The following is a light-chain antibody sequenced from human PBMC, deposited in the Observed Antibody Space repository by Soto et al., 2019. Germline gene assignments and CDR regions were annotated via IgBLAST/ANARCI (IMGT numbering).Light chain of an antibody. Sequence: QSALTQPPSASGSPGQSVTISCTGTSSDVGGYNYVSWYQHHPGKAPKPMISEVTNRPSGVPDRFSGSKSGNTASLTVSGLQAEDEADYYCTSYSGSNTPYVFGTGTKVTVL. J-gene: IGLJ1*01. V-gene: IGLV2-8*01. CDR2: EVT. CDR3: TSYSGSNTPYV. CDR1: SSDVGGYNY.